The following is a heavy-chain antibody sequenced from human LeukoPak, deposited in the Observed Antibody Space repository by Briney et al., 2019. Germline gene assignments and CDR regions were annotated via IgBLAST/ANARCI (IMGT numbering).Heavy chain of an antibody. CDR3: AKDNRRHYTSGPNPDSLH. J-gene: IGHJ4*02. CDR2: ISWNSGSI. Sequence: GRSLRLSCAGSGFIFDNYAMHWVRQPPGKGLEWVSGISWNSGSIDYADSVKGRFTISRDNAKNSLYLQMNSLRVEDTALYYCAKDNRRHYTSGPNPDSLHWGQGALVTVSS. V-gene: IGHV3-9*01. CDR1: GFIFDNYA. D-gene: IGHD6-19*01.